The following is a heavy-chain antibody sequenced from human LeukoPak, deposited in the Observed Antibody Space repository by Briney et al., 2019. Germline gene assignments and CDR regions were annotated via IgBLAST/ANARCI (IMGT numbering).Heavy chain of an antibody. CDR2: IWHDGGKR. CDR1: GFTFSYYG. D-gene: IGHD1-26*01. CDR3: AKENHGIVGATTLIDY. J-gene: IGHJ4*02. Sequence: PGGSLRLSCAASGFTFSYYGMQWVRQAPGKGLEWVALIWHDGGKRYYADSVKGRFTISRDNSKNTLYLQMTTLRAEDTAVYYCAKENHGIVGATTLIDYWGQGTLVTVSS. V-gene: IGHV3-33*06.